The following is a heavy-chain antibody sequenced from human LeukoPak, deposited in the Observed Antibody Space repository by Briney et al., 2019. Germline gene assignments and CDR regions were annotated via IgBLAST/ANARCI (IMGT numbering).Heavy chain of an antibody. J-gene: IGHJ4*02. D-gene: IGHD3-9*01. V-gene: IGHV4-34*01. CDR2: INHSGST. Sequence: SETLSLTCAVYGGSFSGYYWSWIRQPPGKGPEWIGEINHSGSTNYNPSLKSRVTISVDTSKNQFSLKLSSVTAADTAVYYCARFDGDILTGKKADYWGQGTQVTVSS. CDR3: ARFDGDILTGKKADY. CDR1: GGSFSGYY.